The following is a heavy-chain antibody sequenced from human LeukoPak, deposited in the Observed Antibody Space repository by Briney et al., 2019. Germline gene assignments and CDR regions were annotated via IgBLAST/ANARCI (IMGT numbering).Heavy chain of an antibody. CDR2: ISSSGSTI. CDR1: GFTFSDYY. Sequence: GGFLRLSCAASGFTFSDYYMSWIRQAPGKGLEWVSYISSSGSTIYYADSVKGRFTISRDNAKNSLYLQMNSLRAEDTAVYYCARETTYYYDSSGLYYFDYWGQGTLVTVSS. D-gene: IGHD3-22*01. J-gene: IGHJ4*02. V-gene: IGHV3-11*01. CDR3: ARETTYYYDSSGLYYFDY.